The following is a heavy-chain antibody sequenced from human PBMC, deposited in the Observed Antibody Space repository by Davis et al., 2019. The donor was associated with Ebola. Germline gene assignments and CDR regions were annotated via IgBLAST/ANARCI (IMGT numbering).Heavy chain of an antibody. D-gene: IGHD6-13*01. CDR1: GYTFNSYD. Sequence: AASVKVSCKASGYTFNSYDINWVRQATGQGLEWMGWMNPNSGNTGYAQKFQGRITMSRNTSIGTAYMELSSLRSEDTAVYYCARASWATVGTRWFDPWGQGTLVTVSS. J-gene: IGHJ5*02. V-gene: IGHV1-8*01. CDR3: ARASWATVGTRWFDP. CDR2: MNPNSGNT.